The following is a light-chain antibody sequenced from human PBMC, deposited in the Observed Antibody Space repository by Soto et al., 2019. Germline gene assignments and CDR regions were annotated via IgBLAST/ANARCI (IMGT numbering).Light chain of an antibody. Sequence: EIVMTQSPATLSVSPGERATLSCRARQSVSSNLAWYQQKPGQAPRLLIYGSSTRATAIPPRFSGSGSGTELTPTIRRLQSEGFVFFYGQQYNSWTPLTFRRETKVGIK. CDR2: GSS. J-gene: IGKJ1*01. V-gene: IGKV3-15*01. CDR3: QQYNSWTPLT. CDR1: QSVSSN.